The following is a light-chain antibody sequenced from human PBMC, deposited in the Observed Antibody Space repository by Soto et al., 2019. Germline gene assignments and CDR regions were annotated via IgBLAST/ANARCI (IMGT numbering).Light chain of an antibody. CDR1: QYIASSY. V-gene: IGKV3-20*01. CDR3: QQVNSYPQT. CDR2: GAS. J-gene: IGKJ5*01. Sequence: EIVLTQSPGTLSLSPGEGATLSCRSSQYIASSYLAWYQQRRGQAPRLLIYGASSRATGIPDRFSGRGSGTDFTLTISRLEPEDFATYYCQQVNSYPQTFGQGTRLEIK.